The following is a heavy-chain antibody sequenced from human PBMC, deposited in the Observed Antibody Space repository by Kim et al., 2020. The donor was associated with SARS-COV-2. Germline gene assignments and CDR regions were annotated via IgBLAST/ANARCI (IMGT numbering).Heavy chain of an antibody. V-gene: IGHV3-15*01. CDR3: TTDNYYGSGNPFDD. Sequence: TTDYPAPGKGRFISSRDESKNTLYLQMNSLKTEDTAVYYCTTDNYYGSGNPFDDWGRGTLVTVSS. D-gene: IGHD3-10*01. CDR2: TT. J-gene: IGHJ4*02.